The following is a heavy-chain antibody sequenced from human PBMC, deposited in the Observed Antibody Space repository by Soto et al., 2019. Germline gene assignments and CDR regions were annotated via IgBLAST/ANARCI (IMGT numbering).Heavy chain of an antibody. D-gene: IGHD3-10*01. Sequence: TLSLTCTVSGGSISSGGYYWSWIRQHPGKGLEWIEYIYYSGSTYYNPSLKSRVTISVDTSKNQFSLKLSSVTAADKAVYYCARVFNYGAPWFDPWGQGTLVTVSS. CDR1: GGSISSGGYY. J-gene: IGHJ5*02. CDR3: ARVFNYGAPWFDP. CDR2: IYYSGST. V-gene: IGHV4-31*03.